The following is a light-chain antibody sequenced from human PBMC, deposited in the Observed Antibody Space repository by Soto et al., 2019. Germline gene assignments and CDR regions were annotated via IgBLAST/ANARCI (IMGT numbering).Light chain of an antibody. V-gene: IGKV3-20*01. CDR1: QSVRSNS. CDR2: GAS. J-gene: IGKJ4*01. CDR3: QQYGTSPLT. Sequence: EIVLTQSPRTLSLSPGESATLSCTASQSVRSNSLAWYQQKPGQAPRLLMFGASGRATGTPPRFSGRGSGTDFTITSSRLEPEDFAVYYCQQYGTSPLTFGGGTKVDI.